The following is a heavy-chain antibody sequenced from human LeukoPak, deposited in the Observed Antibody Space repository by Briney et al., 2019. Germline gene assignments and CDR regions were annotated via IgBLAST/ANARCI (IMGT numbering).Heavy chain of an antibody. CDR1: GFTFSSYA. CDR3: AKDQNYSASGSYYNN. Sequence: GGSLRLSCAASGFTFSSYAMSWVRQAPGKGLECVSTISGSAGSTDYTDSVKGRFTMSRANSKNMLFLQMNSLRAEDTAVYYCAKDQNYSASGSYYNNWGQGTLVTVSS. V-gene: IGHV3-23*01. D-gene: IGHD3-10*01. J-gene: IGHJ4*02. CDR2: ISGSAGST.